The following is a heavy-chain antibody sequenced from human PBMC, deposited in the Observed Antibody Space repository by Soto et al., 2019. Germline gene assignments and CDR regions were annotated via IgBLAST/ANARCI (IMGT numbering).Heavy chain of an antibody. Sequence: QITLKESGPTLVKPTQTLTLTCTFSGFSVSTSGVGVAWIRQPPGKALEWLALIYWDDDKRYSPFLQSRVTIXKXXSKNQVVLTMTNMAPVDTATYYCAHKGGRGAGMDVWGQGTTVTVSS. CDR3: AHKGGRGAGMDV. J-gene: IGHJ6*02. CDR2: IYWDDDK. CDR1: GFSVSTSGVG. D-gene: IGHD2-15*01. V-gene: IGHV2-5*02.